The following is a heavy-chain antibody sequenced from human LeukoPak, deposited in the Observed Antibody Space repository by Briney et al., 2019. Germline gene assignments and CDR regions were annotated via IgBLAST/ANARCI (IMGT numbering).Heavy chain of an antibody. Sequence: GASVKVSCKVSGYTLTELSMHWVRQAPGKGLEWMGGFDPEDGETIYAQKFQGRVTMTEDTSTDTAYMELGSLRSEDTAVYYCATGIFYYDSSGAYWGQGTLVTVSS. V-gene: IGHV1-24*01. CDR3: ATGIFYYDSSGAY. J-gene: IGHJ4*02. CDR1: GYTLTELS. D-gene: IGHD3-22*01. CDR2: FDPEDGET.